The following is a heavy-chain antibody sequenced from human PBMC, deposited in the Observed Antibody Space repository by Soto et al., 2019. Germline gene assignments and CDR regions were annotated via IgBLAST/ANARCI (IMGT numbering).Heavy chain of an antibody. D-gene: IGHD3-10*01. CDR3: ARISRGNWFDS. CDR1: GFTFSFYS. CDR2: ISSTGTYK. J-gene: IGHJ5*01. Sequence: EVQLVESGGGLVKPGGSLRLSCAASGFTFSFYSMSWVRQAPGKGLEWASSISSTGTYKYYADSVKGRFTVSRDNAKNSLYLQMNRLRAEDTAVYHCARISRGNWFDSWGQGTLVTVSS. V-gene: IGHV3-21*01.